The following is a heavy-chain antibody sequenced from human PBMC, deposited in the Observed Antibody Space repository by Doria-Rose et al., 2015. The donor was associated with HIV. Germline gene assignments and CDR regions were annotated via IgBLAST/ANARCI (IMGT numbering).Heavy chain of an antibody. Sequence: VRQAPGQRLEWLGCLNVGNGDPRYSRKFQDRVTITSDTSANTGYMALSSLRSEDTAVYYCARIHSLSSSSLGHWGQGTLVTVSS. D-gene: IGHD6-13*01. J-gene: IGHJ4*02. CDR3: ARIHSLSSSSLGH. V-gene: IGHV1-3*01. CDR2: LNVGNGDP.